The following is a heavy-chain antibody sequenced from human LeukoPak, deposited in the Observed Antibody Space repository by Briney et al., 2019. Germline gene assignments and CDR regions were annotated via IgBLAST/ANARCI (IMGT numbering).Heavy chain of an antibody. CDR1: GGSISSYY. CDR2: IHYSGRT. V-gene: IGHV4-59*08. D-gene: IGHD5-24*01. CDR3: ARHQDGYGDYFDF. Sequence: SETLSLTCTVSGGSISSYYWSWIRQPPGKGLEWIGYIHYSGRTKYDPSLESRVTISVDTSKNQFSLKVSSVTAPDTAIYYCARHQDGYGDYFDFWGRGSLVTVSS. J-gene: IGHJ4*02.